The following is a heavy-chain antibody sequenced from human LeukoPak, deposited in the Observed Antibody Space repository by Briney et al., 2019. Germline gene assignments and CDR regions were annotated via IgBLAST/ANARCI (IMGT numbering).Heavy chain of an antibody. CDR1: GFSFSTYA. CDR2: IYYSGGDT. V-gene: IGHV3-23*01. D-gene: IGHD6-6*01. Sequence: GGFLRLSCVASGFSFSTYAMSWVRQAPGKGLEWVSTIYYSGGDTYSADSVKGRFTISRDNSRNTLYLQMNSLRAEDTAVYYCAKDQGQAIVPRRFDYWGQGTLVTVSS. CDR3: AKDQGQAIVPRRFDY. J-gene: IGHJ4*02.